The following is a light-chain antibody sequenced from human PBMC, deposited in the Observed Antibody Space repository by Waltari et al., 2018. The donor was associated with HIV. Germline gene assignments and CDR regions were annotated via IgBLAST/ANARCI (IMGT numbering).Light chain of an antibody. J-gene: IGLJ3*02. V-gene: IGLV1-44*01. CDR2: SNE. CDR3: AAWDDSLNGM. Sequence: QSVLTQPPSVSVTPGQNVTISCSGSSTNIGSNIVNWYQQVPEAAPKLLIYSNEQGPSGVPDRFSGSKSGTSASLAISGLQSADEADYYCAAWDDSLNGMFGGGTKLTV. CDR1: STNIGSNI.